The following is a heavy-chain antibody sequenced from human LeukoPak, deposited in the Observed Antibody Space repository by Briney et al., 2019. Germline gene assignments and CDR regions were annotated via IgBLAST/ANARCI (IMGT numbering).Heavy chain of an antibody. CDR2: MYYSGST. CDR3: ARAYGDYIIAIFDY. Sequence: PSETLSLTCTVSGGSISSYYWSWIRQPPGKGLEWIGYMYYSGSTNYNPSLKSRATISVDTSKNQFSLKLSSVTAADTAVYYCARAYGDYIIAIFDYWGQGTLVTVSS. J-gene: IGHJ4*02. V-gene: IGHV4-59*01. CDR1: GGSISSYY. D-gene: IGHD4-17*01.